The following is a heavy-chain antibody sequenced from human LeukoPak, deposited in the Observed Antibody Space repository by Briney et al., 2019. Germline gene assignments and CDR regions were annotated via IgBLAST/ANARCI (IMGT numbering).Heavy chain of an antibody. CDR1: GFTFSSYE. D-gene: IGHD3-10*01. CDR3: ARDHYYYGSGSYIDY. CDR2: ISSSGSTI. J-gene: IGHJ4*02. V-gene: IGHV3-48*03. Sequence: PGGSLRLSCAASGFTFSSYEMNWVRQAPGKGLEWDSYISSSGSTIYYADSVKGRFTISRDNAKNSLYLQMNSLRAEDTAVYYCARDHYYYGSGSYIDYWGQGTLVTVSS.